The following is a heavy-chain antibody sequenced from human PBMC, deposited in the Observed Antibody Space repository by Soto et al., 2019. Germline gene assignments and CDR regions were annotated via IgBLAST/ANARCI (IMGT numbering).Heavy chain of an antibody. V-gene: IGHV4-59*08. Sequence: QVQLQQSGPRLVKPSETLSLTCTVSSGPDRSHNWGWIRQPPGRGLEWIGYVYYTGDTAYNPSLRGRVTLSAATSTNDISFTLNSVTAADTAVYYCVRQGIDYLHGLVDVWGQGTTVSVSS. J-gene: IGHJ6*02. CDR3: VRQGIDYLHGLVDV. D-gene: IGHD4-17*01. CDR1: SGPDRSHN. CDR2: VYYTGDT.